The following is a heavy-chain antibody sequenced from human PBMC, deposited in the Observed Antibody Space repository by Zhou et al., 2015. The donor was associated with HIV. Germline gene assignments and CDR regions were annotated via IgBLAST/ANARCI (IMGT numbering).Heavy chain of an antibody. V-gene: IGHV1-3*01. Sequence: QVQLVQSGAEAKKPGASVKVSCKASGYTFSTFTVHWVRQAPGQRLEWMGWINGGNGKTRYSQRFQGRVTITRDTSASTAYMELSSLRSEDTAVYYCATDHSGYPSPLDYWGQGTLVTVSS. CDR1: GYTFSTFT. D-gene: IGHD3-22*01. CDR3: ATDHSGYPSPLDY. J-gene: IGHJ4*02. CDR2: INGGNGKT.